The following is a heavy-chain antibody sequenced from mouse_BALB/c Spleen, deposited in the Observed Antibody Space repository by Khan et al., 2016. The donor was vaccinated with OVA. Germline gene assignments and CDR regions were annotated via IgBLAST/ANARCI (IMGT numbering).Heavy chain of an antibody. CDR1: GFTFSNYG. J-gene: IGHJ3*01. Sequence: EVQLVESGGGLVKPGGSLKLSCAASGFTFSNYGVSWVRQTPEKRLEWVASISSGDTYYYPDSVMGRFTISRDNARNILYLQMSILRCEDTAMYSCARDDWFAYWGQGTLVTVSA. CDR2: ISSGDTY. V-gene: IGHV5-6-5*01. CDR3: ARDDWFAY.